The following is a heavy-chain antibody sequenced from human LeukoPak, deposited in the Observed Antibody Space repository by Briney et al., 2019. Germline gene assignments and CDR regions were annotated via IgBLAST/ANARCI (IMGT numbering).Heavy chain of an antibody. CDR1: VWTFPGYF. CDR3: ARVARVRGVIITPYYFDY. J-gene: IGHJ4*02. V-gene: IGHV1-2*02. Sequence: ASVTVSCQASVWTFPGYFMHWVRPAPGQGLEWVGWINPNSGGTHYAQKFQGRVTMTRDTSLSTAYMELSRLRSDDTAVYYCARVARVRGVIITPYYFDYWGEGDLVTVSS. D-gene: IGHD3-10*01. CDR2: INPNSGGT.